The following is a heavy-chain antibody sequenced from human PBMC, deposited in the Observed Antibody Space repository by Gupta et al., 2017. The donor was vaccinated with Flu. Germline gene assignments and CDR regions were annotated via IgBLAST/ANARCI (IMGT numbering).Heavy chain of an antibody. V-gene: IGHV1-18*01. CDR2: ISTYNGNR. J-gene: IGHJ4*02. CDR1: GFSFTTSA. Sequence: QVQLVQPRGELARPGASVKVACKASGFSFTTSAFSWVRQVPGKGLVWVGWISTYNGNRRFHEKLDHRVTLTADASTATAYMELRDLSFDDTDIDVCARDPGRSSSSVGLDDWGQGTLVTVSS. CDR3: ARDPGRSSSSVGLDD. D-gene: IGHD6-6*01.